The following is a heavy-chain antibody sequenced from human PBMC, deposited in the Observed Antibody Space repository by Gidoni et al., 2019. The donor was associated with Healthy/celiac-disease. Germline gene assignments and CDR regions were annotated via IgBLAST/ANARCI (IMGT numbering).Heavy chain of an antibody. Sequence: QVQLQESGPGLVQPSQTLSLTCTVSGGSISSGGYYWSWIRQHPGKGLEWIAYIYYSGSTYSNPSLKSRVTISGDTSKNQFSLKLSSVTAADTAVYYCARESLVVPAGAPFDYWGQGTLVTVSS. CDR2: IYYSGST. V-gene: IGHV4-31*03. D-gene: IGHD2-2*01. J-gene: IGHJ4*02. CDR1: GGSISSGGYY. CDR3: ARESLVVPAGAPFDY.